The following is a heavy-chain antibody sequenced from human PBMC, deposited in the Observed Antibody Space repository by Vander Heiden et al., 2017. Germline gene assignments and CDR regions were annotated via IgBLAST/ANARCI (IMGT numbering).Heavy chain of an antibody. V-gene: IGHV3-23*01. D-gene: IGHD3-10*01. CDR3: AKDRNMVRGVRPDY. CDR1: GFTFSSYA. CDR2: ISDRGGSA. Sequence: EVQLFESGGGLVQPGGSLRLSCAASGFTFSSYAMSWVRQAPGKGLEWVSVISDRGGSAYYADSVKGRFTISRDNSKNTLYLQMNSLRAEDTAVYYCAKDRNMVRGVRPDYWGQGTLVTVSS. J-gene: IGHJ4*02.